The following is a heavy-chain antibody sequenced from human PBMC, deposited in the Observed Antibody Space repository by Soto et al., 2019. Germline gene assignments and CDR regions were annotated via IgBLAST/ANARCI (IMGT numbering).Heavy chain of an antibody. D-gene: IGHD1-26*01. Sequence: SVKVSCKASGGTFSSYAISWVRQAPGQGLEWMGGIIPIFGTANYAQKFQGRVTITADKSTSTAYMELSSLRSEDTAVYYCARDLYSGSYYYYYGMDVWGQGTTVTVS. CDR1: GGTFSSYA. V-gene: IGHV1-69*06. CDR2: IIPIFGTA. CDR3: ARDLYSGSYYYYYGMDV. J-gene: IGHJ6*02.